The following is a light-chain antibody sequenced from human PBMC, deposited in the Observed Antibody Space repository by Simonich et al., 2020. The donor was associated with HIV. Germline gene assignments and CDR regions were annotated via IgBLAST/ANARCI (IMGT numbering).Light chain of an antibody. CDR2: RAS. V-gene: IGKV1-9*01. J-gene: IGKJ4*01. Sequence: DIQLTQSPSFLSASVGDRLTITCRHSQFIASYLAWYTQKQGKAPKLLLYRASTLQSGVPXRXXXSGXXXEXTLXXXXLQPEDFATYYCQHLNSFLPLTFGGGTKVXIK. CDR3: QHLNSFLPLT. CDR1: QFIASY.